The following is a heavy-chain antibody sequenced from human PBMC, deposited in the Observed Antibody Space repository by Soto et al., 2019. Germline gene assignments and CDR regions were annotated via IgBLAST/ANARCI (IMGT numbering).Heavy chain of an antibody. J-gene: IGHJ4*02. D-gene: IGHD1-26*01. CDR2: ITPYNGNA. CDR3: ARARMFSGAHHDY. V-gene: IGHV1-18*04. CDR1: GYTFTNFG. Sequence: QVHLVQSGAVVENPGASVKVSCKASGYTFTNFGINWGRQAPGQGLEWMGWITPYNGNANYPQKHQDRITIATDTSTNTAYLELRSLRSDDTDVYFWARARMFSGAHHDYWGQGTRVTVSS.